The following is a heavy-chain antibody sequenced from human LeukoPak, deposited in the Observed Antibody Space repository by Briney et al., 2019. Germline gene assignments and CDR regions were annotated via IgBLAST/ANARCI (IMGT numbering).Heavy chain of an antibody. CDR2: INPNSGGT. D-gene: IGHD3-10*01. Sequence: GASVKVSCKASGYTFTGYYMHWVPQAPGQGLEWMGWINPNSGGTNYAQKFQGRVTMTRDTSISTAYMELSRLRSDDTAVYYCARATYYYGSGRVYYYYMDVWGKGTTVTVSS. V-gene: IGHV1-2*02. J-gene: IGHJ6*03. CDR1: GYTFTGYY. CDR3: ARATYYYGSGRVYYYYMDV.